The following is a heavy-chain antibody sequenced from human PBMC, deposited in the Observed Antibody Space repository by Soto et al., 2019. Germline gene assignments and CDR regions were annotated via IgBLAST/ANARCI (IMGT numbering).Heavy chain of an antibody. D-gene: IGHD6-19*01. V-gene: IGHV3-33*01. Sequence: GGSLRLSCAASGFTFSSYGMHWVRQAPGKGLEWVAVIWYDGSNKYYADSVKGRFTISRDNSKNTLYLQMNSLRAEETAGYYCAGTIVAGKGSSGPTTYYYGMDVWGQGTTVTVSS. CDR1: GFTFSSYG. CDR3: AGTIVAGKGSSGPTTYYYGMDV. J-gene: IGHJ6*02. CDR2: IWYDGSNK.